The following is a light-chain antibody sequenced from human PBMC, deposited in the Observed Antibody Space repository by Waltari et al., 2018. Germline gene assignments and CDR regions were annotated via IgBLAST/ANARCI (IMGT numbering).Light chain of an antibody. CDR3: QQRSNWPRT. J-gene: IGKJ1*01. Sequence: EIVLTQSPATLSLSPGERATRSCRASQSVGSYLAWYQQKPGQAPRLLIYDASNRATGIPARFSGSGSGTDFTLTISSLEPEDFAVYYCQQRSNWPRTFGQGTKVEIK. V-gene: IGKV3-11*01. CDR2: DAS. CDR1: QSVGSY.